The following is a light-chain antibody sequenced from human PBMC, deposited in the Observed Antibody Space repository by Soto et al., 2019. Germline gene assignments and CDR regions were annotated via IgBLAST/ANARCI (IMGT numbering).Light chain of an antibody. J-gene: IGKJ1*01. CDR2: GAS. Sequence: EIVLTQSPCTLSSSPGERATLSCRASQSVSSNLAWYQQKPGQAPRLLIYGASTRATGIPARFSGSGSGTEFTLTISSLQSEDFAVYNCQQDNRWARTVGEGTKVDIK. CDR3: QQDNRWART. V-gene: IGKV3-15*01. CDR1: QSVSSN.